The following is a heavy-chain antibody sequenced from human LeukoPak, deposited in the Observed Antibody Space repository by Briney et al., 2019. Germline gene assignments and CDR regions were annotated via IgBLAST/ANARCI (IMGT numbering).Heavy chain of an antibody. CDR3: ARRSSGWYGGAFDI. J-gene: IGHJ3*02. CDR1: GGTFSSYA. V-gene: IGHV1-69*13. D-gene: IGHD6-19*01. CDR2: IIPIFGTA. Sequence: ASVKVSCKASGGTFSSYAISWVRQAPGQGLEWMGGIIPIFGTANYAQKFQGRVTITADESTSTAYMELSSLRSDDTAVYYCARRSSGWYGGAFDIWGQGTMVTVSS.